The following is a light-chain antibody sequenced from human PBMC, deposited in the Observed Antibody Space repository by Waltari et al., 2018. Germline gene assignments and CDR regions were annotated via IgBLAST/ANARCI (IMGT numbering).Light chain of an antibody. CDR2: QAS. CDR3: QQRSDWPRT. CDR1: QRVSSY. J-gene: IGKJ1*01. V-gene: IGKV3-11*01. Sequence: EIVLTQSPATLSLSPGERATLSCRASQRVSSYLVWYQQKPGQPPRLLIYQASLRASGIPARFSGSGSGTDFTLTISSLEPEDFAVYYCQQRSDWPRTFGQGTKVEIK.